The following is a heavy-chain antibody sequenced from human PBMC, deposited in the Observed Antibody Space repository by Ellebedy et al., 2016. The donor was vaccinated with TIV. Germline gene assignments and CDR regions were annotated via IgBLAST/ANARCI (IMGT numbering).Heavy chain of an antibody. CDR2: FIPIFGTG. J-gene: IGHJ5*02. V-gene: IGHV1-69*06. CDR1: GYNFTTYD. D-gene: IGHD2-15*01. CDR3: AREDCSSGTCYMGWFDP. Sequence: SVKVSCXASGYNFTTYDINWVRQAPGQGLEWMGGFIPIFGTGNYAQKFQDRLTITANKSTSTVYMELSSLRSEDSAVYYCAREDCSSGTCYMGWFDPWGQGTLVTVSS.